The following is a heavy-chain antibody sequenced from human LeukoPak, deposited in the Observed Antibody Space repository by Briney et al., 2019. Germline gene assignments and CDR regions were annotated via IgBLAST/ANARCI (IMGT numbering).Heavy chain of an antibody. D-gene: IGHD2-21*02. CDR3: ARFVVVTAGDY. J-gene: IGHJ4*01. Sequence: GGSLRLSCSASGFTLSNYWLHWVRQAPGKGLVWVARLHSNGAFTTYADSVKGRFTISRDTAKNTLYLQMNSLRVEDTAVYYCARFVVVTAGDYWGQGTLVTVSS. CDR2: LHSNGAFT. CDR1: GFTLSNYW. V-gene: IGHV3-74*01.